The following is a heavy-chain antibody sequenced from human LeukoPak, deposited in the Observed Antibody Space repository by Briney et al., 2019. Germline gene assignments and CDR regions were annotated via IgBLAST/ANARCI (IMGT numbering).Heavy chain of an antibody. V-gene: IGHV3-30*04. CDR1: GFTFSSYA. J-gene: IGHJ6*04. Sequence: PGRSLRLSCAASGFTFSSYAMHWVRQAPGKGLEWVAVISYDGSNKYYADSVKGRFTISRGNSKNTLYLQMNSLRAEDTAVYYCARDRTQRNYYYYGMDVWGKGTTVTVSS. CDR2: ISYDGSNK. D-gene: IGHD6-25*01. CDR3: ARDRTQRNYYYYGMDV.